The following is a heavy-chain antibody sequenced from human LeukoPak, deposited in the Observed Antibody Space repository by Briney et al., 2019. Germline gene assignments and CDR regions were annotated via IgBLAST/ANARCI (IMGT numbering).Heavy chain of an antibody. D-gene: IGHD3-16*01. CDR3: ARVGGKRWFDP. V-gene: IGHV3-7*01. J-gene: IGHJ5*02. Sequence: GGSLRLSCAASGFTFSSNWMSWVRQAPGKGLEWVANIKQDGSEKYYVDSVKGRFTISRDNAKNSLYLQMNSLRAEDTAVYYCARVGGKRWFDPWGQGTLVTVSS. CDR1: GFTFSSNW. CDR2: IKQDGSEK.